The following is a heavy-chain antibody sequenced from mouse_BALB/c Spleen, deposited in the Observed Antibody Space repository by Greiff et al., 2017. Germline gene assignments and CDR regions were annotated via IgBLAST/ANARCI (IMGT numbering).Heavy chain of an antibody. CDR2: ISSGGSYT. CDR3: ARYGRYFDY. CDR1: GFTFSSYA. Sequence: EVQLVESGGGLVKPGGSLKLSCAASGFTFSSYAMSWVRQSPEKRLEWVAEISSGGSYTYYPDTVTGRFTISRDNAKNTLYLEMSSLRSEDTAMYYCARYGRYFDYWGQGTTLTVSS. V-gene: IGHV5-9-4*01. D-gene: IGHD1-1*02. J-gene: IGHJ2*01.